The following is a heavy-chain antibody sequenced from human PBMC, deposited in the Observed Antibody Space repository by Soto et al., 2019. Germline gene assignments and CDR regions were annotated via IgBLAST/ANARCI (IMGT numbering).Heavy chain of an antibody. Sequence: QDQLVQSGAEVKKPGASVTVSCKASGYSFTNYGITWVRQAPGQGLEWLGWISAFNGNTHYAQKVQGSVTMTTDASTSTAYMEVRSLRSDDTAVYYWARDRGVDPPVAGNTHYYYYMDVWGKGTTVTVSS. D-gene: IGHD6-19*01. CDR2: ISAFNGNT. CDR1: GYSFTNYG. J-gene: IGHJ6*03. CDR3: ARDRGVDPPVAGNTHYYYYMDV. V-gene: IGHV1-18*01.